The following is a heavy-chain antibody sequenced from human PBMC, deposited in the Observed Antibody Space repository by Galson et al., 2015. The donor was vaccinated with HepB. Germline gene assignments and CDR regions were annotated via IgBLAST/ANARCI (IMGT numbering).Heavy chain of an antibody. Sequence: SETLSLTCTVSGGSIRSFYWSWIRQPPGKGLEWNGYIYYSASTNYNPSLKSRVTISVDTSKNQFSLKLSSVTPADTAVYYCARDVRLWFGESPVEGWFDPWGQGTLVTVSS. CDR3: ARDVRLWFGESPVEGWFDP. CDR2: IYYSAST. J-gene: IGHJ5*02. D-gene: IGHD3-10*01. CDR1: GGSIRSFY. V-gene: IGHV4-59*01.